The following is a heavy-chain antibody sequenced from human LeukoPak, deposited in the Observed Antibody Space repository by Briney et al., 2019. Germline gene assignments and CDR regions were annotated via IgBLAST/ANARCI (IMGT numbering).Heavy chain of an antibody. J-gene: IGHJ4*02. CDR2: THYSGA. Sequence: SETLSLTCTVSGGSISSYYWSWIRQPPGKGLEWIGYTHYSGANYNPSLKSRVTISADTSKNQFSLKLSSVTAADTAVYYCARGISYYDSSGIDYWGQGTQVTVSS. CDR3: ARGISYYDSSGIDY. D-gene: IGHD3-22*01. V-gene: IGHV4-59*01. CDR1: GGSISSYY.